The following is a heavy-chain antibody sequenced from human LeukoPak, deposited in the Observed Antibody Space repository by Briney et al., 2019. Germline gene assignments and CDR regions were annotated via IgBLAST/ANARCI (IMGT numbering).Heavy chain of an antibody. D-gene: IGHD6-13*01. CDR1: GGSISSYY. J-gene: IGHJ4*02. Sequence: PSETLSLTCTVSGGSISSYYWSWIRQPPGKGLEWIGYIYYSGSTNYNPSFKSRVTISVDTSKNQFSLKLSSVTAADTAVYYCARGVYAPAGPLDYWGQGTLVTVSS. V-gene: IGHV4-59*01. CDR3: ARGVYAPAGPLDY. CDR2: IYYSGST.